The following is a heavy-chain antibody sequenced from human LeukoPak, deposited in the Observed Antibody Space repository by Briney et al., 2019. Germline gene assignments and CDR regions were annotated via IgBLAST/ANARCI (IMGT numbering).Heavy chain of an antibody. V-gene: IGHV1-18*01. CDR2: ISGYNGNR. CDR1: GYSFIAYG. J-gene: IGHJ3*02. D-gene: IGHD3-9*01. Sequence: ASVKVSCKASGYSFIAYGISWVRQAPGQGLEWMGWISGYNGNRNYAQKLQGRVTMTTDTSTSTAYMELRSLRSDDTAVYYCARVGRYSHRPGPFDIWGQGTMVTVSS. CDR3: ARVGRYSHRPGPFDI.